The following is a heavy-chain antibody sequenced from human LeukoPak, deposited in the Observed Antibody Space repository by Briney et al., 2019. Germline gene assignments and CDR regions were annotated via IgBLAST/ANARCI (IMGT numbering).Heavy chain of an antibody. Sequence: SETLSLTCTVSGGSVSSGNYYWGWIRQPPGKGLVWIGSIYYIGKTYYNPSLKSRVTISVDTSKNQFSLKLSSVTAADTAVYYCARGNYDFWSGYLPDYYYYYYMDVWGKGTTVTVSS. CDR3: ARGNYDFWSGYLPDYYYYYYMDV. CDR2: IYYIGKT. J-gene: IGHJ6*03. V-gene: IGHV4-39*07. CDR1: GGSVSSGNYY. D-gene: IGHD3-3*01.